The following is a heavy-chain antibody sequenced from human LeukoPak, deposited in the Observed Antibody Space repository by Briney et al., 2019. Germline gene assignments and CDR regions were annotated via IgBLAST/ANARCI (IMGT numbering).Heavy chain of an antibody. CDR1: GGSISSYY. CDR2: IYYSGSA. CDR3: ARERRWELALQH. J-gene: IGHJ1*01. V-gene: IGHV4-59*12. Sequence: PSETLSLTCTVSGGSISSYYWSWIRQPPGKGLEWIGYIYYSGSANYNPSLKSRVTISVDTSKNQFSLKLSSVTAADTAVYYCARERRWELALQHWGQGTLVTVSS. D-gene: IGHD1-26*01.